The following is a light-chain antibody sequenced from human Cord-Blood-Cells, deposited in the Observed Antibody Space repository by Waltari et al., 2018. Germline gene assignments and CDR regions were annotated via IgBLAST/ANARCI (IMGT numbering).Light chain of an antibody. Sequence: QSVLTQPPSASGTPGQRVTITCSVSSSSIGSNTVNWYQQLPGTAPKLLIYSNNQRPSGVPDRFSGSKSGTSASLAISGLQSEDEADYYCAAWDDSLNGPVFGGGTKLTVL. CDR1: SSSIGSNT. CDR3: AAWDDSLNGPV. CDR2: SNN. V-gene: IGLV1-44*01. J-gene: IGLJ3*02.